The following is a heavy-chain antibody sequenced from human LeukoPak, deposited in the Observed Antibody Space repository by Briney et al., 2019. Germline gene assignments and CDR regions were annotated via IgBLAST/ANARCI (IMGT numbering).Heavy chain of an antibody. Sequence: SGTLSLTCTVSGGSISSGSYYWSWIRQPAGKGLEWIGRIYTSGSTNYNPSLKSRVTISVDTSKNQFSLKLSSVTAADTAVYYCARGQRYYYDSSGYNWFDPWGQGTLVTVSS. CDR2: IYTSGST. D-gene: IGHD3-22*01. J-gene: IGHJ5*02. CDR3: ARGQRYYYDSSGYNWFDP. CDR1: GGSISSGSYY. V-gene: IGHV4-61*02.